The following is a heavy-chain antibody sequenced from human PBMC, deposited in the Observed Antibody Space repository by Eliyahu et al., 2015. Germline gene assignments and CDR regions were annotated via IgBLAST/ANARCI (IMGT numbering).Heavy chain of an antibody. CDR1: GXXFSNYA. V-gene: IGHV3-23*01. J-gene: IGHJ4*02. D-gene: IGHD1-26*01. Sequence: EVQLLESGGGLVQPGGSLRLSCAASGXXFSNYAMSWVRQAPGKGLEWVSGISDSGGPTYYADSVKGRFTISRDNSKKTPYLQMSSLRAEDTAVYYCAKDHSGSYPYYFDYWGQGTLVTVSS. CDR3: AKDHSGSYPYYFDY. CDR2: ISDSGGPT.